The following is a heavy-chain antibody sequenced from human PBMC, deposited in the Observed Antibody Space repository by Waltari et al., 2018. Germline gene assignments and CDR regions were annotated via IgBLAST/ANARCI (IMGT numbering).Heavy chain of an antibody. CDR3: AKDRSYGHSLAN. CDR2: INSGGNT. Sequence: EVQLVESGGGLLQRGGSLRLSCAGSGFDVSSSYMNWVRQAPGRGLEWVAGINSGGNTYYADSVKGRFTISRDNSKNTLYLQMNSLRAEDTAVYDCAKDRSYGHSLANWGQGTLVTVSS. D-gene: IGHD4-17*01. V-gene: IGHV3-53*01. CDR1: GFDVSSSY. J-gene: IGHJ4*02.